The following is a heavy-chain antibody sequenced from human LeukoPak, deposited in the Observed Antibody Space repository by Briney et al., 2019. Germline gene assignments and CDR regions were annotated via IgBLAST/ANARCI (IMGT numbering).Heavy chain of an antibody. Sequence: SGTLSLTCAVSGGSISDNNWWSWVRQPPGKGLEWIGEIFHSGSTNYSPSLKSRVTISVDKSKNQFSLNLSSVTAADTAVYYCARAHYGDNSPDYYYYNMDVWGKGTTVTVSS. CDR2: IFHSGST. V-gene: IGHV4-4*02. D-gene: IGHD4-23*01. CDR1: GGSISDNNW. CDR3: ARAHYGDNSPDYYYYNMDV. J-gene: IGHJ6*03.